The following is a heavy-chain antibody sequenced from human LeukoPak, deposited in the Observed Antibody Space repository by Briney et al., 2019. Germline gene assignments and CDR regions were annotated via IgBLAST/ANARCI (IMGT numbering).Heavy chain of an antibody. CDR3: ARSRTGSGFLFDY. V-gene: IGHV1-2*02. CDR2: INPNSGGT. CDR1: GYTFTGYY. D-gene: IGHD3-10*01. J-gene: IGHJ4*02. Sequence: ASVKVSCKASGYTFTGYYMHWVRQAPGQGLEWMGWINPNSGGTNYAQKFQGRVTMTRDTSISTAYMELSRLRSDDAAVYYCARSRTGSGFLFDYWGQGTLVTVSS.